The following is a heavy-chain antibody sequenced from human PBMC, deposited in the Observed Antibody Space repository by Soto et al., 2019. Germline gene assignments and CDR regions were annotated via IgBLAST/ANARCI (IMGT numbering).Heavy chain of an antibody. D-gene: IGHD6-13*01. CDR1: GYTFTAYY. CDR3: ARGSVASAAEPTGMDV. V-gene: IGHV1-2*02. CDR2: IRPNGGST. J-gene: IGHJ6*02. Sequence: WASVKVSCKASGYTFTAYYIHWVRQAPGQEFEWMGWIRPNGGSTDFAREFQGRFTMTWDTSISTAYMDLSSLRSDDTAVYYCARGSVASAAEPTGMDVWGQGTTVTVSS.